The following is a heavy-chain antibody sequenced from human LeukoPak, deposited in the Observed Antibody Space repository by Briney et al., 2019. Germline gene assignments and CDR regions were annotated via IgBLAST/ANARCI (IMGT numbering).Heavy chain of an antibody. D-gene: IGHD6-19*01. CDR2: IYYSGST. V-gene: IGHV4-59*01. CDR1: GGSISSYY. Sequence: SETLSLTCTVSGGSISSYYWSWIRQPPGKGLEWIGYIYYSGSTNYNPSLRSRVTISVDTSKNQFSLKLSSVTAADTAVYYCASANSSGWSDAFDIWGQGTMVTVSS. J-gene: IGHJ3*02. CDR3: ASANSSGWSDAFDI.